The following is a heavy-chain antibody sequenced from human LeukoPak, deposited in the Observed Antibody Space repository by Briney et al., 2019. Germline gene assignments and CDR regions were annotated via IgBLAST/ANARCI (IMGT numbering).Heavy chain of an antibody. CDR1: GITLSNYG. CDR3: AKRGVVIRVILVGFHKEAYYFDS. Sequence: GGSLRLSCAVSGITLSNYGMSWVRQAPGKGLEWVAGISGSGGSTYYADSMKGRFTISRDNSKNMLYLQMISLRAEDTAVYFCAKRGVVIRVILVGFHKEAYYFDSWGQGALVTVSS. CDR2: ISGSGGST. V-gene: IGHV3-23*01. D-gene: IGHD3-22*01. J-gene: IGHJ4*02.